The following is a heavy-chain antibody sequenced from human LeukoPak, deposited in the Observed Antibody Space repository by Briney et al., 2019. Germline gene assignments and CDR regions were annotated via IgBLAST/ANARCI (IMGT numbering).Heavy chain of an antibody. J-gene: IGHJ4*02. CDR2: ISIYSGNK. V-gene: IGHV1-18*03. D-gene: IGHD3-10*01. Sequence: AAVKVTFKSSGYTFPSYGFSGVRQAPAQGLEWVGWISIYSGNKNKAHKLQGRVTMTTDTSTSTAYMKLRSLRSDDMDVYYCARDGRYYGSGTGEIDFDYWGQGTLVTVSS. CDR1: GYTFPSYG. CDR3: ARDGRYYGSGTGEIDFDY.